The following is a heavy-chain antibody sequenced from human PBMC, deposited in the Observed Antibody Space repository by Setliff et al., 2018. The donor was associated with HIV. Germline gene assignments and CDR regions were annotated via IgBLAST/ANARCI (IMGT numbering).Heavy chain of an antibody. D-gene: IGHD4-17*01. CDR2: ISGSGGST. CDR1: GFTVSRDY. CDR3: VFGPYGDYGVY. J-gene: IGHJ4*02. Sequence: GGSLRLSCAASGFTVSRDYMIWIRQAPGKGLEWVSVISGSGGSTYYADSVKGRFTISRDNSKNTLYLQMNSLRAEDTAVYYCVFGPYGDYGVYWGQGTLVTVS. V-gene: IGHV3-23*01.